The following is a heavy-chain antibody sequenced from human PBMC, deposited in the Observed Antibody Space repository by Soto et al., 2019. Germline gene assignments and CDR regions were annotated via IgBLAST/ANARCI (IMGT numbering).Heavy chain of an antibody. Sequence: QVQLVQSGAEVKKPGASVKVSCKASGYTFTSYGIIWVRQAPGQGLEWMGWISAYNGNTNYAQKLQGRVTMTTDTSTSTAYMELRRLRSDDTAVYYCARAGYCSSTSCYGELYYYYGMDVWGQGTTVTVSS. CDR2: ISAYNGNT. J-gene: IGHJ6*02. CDR1: GYTFTSYG. V-gene: IGHV1-18*01. CDR3: ARAGYCSSTSCYGELYYYYGMDV. D-gene: IGHD2-2*01.